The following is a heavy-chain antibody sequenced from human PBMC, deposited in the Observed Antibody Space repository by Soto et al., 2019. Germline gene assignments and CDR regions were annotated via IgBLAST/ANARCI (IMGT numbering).Heavy chain of an antibody. CDR3: ARGGAYYDILTGYYG. J-gene: IGHJ4*02. CDR2: IYYSGST. D-gene: IGHD3-9*01. V-gene: IGHV4-30-4*01. Sequence: SETLSLTCTVSGCSISSGDYYWSWIRQPPGKGLEWIGYIYYSGSTYYNPSLKSRVTISVDTSKNQFSLKLSSVTAADTAVYYCARGGAYYDILTGYYGWGQGTLVTVSS. CDR1: GCSISSGDYY.